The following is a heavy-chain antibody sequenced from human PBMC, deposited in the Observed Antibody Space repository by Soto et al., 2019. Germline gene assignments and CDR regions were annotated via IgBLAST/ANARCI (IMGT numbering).Heavy chain of an antibody. V-gene: IGHV3-21*01. D-gene: IGHD2-8*01. CDR2: ISSGGSGI. J-gene: IGHJ4*02. CDR3: ARRYCTNGVCPFDS. Sequence: GGSLRLSCAASGFTFSSNSMSWVRQAPGKGLEWVSSISSGGSGIYYADSLKGRFTISRDNAKNSLYLQMNSLRAEDTAVYYCARRYCTNGVCPFDSWGQGTLVTVS. CDR1: GFTFSSNS.